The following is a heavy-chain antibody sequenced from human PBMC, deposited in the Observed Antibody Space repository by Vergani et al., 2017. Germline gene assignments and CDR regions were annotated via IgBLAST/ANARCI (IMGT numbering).Heavy chain of an antibody. V-gene: IGHV1-8*01. D-gene: IGHD1-7*01. CDR1: GYNFTSFD. J-gene: IGHJ5*02. CDR3: GRGVLNSKYRHNWFGR. CDR2: MNPKSGNT. Sequence: QEQLVQSGAEVRKPGASVKVSCKASGYNFTSFDINWVRLATGQGLEWMGWMNPKSGNTAYAAKFQGRITMTRDSSTDTAYMEMKSLRSEDTAIYFCGRGVLNSKYRHNWFGRWLQGAVVADS.